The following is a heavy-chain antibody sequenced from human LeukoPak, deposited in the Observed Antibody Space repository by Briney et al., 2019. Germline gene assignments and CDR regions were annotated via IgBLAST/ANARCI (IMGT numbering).Heavy chain of an antibody. D-gene: IGHD3-3*01. Sequence: GASVKVSCKASGYTFTSYYMHWVRQAPGQGLEWMGIINPSGGSTSYAQKFQGRVTMTRDTSTSTVYMELSSLRSEDTAVYYCAYDFWSGYFAEGSYGMDVWGQGTTVTVSS. V-gene: IGHV1-46*01. J-gene: IGHJ6*02. CDR2: INPSGGST. CDR3: AYDFWSGYFAEGSYGMDV. CDR1: GYTFTSYY.